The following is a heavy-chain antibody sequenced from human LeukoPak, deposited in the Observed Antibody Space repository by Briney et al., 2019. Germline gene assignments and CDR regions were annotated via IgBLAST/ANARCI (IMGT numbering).Heavy chain of an antibody. V-gene: IGHV4-34*01. CDR1: GGSFSGYY. CDR3: ARLGDMVRGVIRGYYYYYGMDV. CDR2: INHSGST. J-gene: IGHJ6*02. Sequence: PSETLSLTCAVYGGSFSGYYWSWIRQPPGKGLEWIGEINHSGSTNYNPSLKSRVTISVDTSKNQFSLKLSSVTAEDTAVYYCARLGDMVRGVIRGYYYYYGMDVWGQGTTVTVSS. D-gene: IGHD3-10*01.